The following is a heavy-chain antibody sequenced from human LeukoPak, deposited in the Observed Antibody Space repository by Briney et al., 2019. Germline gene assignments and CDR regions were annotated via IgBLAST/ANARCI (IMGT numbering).Heavy chain of an antibody. CDR2: ISWNSGSI. Sequence: PGGSLRLSCAASGFTFDDYAMHWVRQAPGKGLEWVSGISWNSGSIGYADSVKGRFTISRDNSKNTLYLQMNSLRAEDTAVYYCARDHDATRDIVLMVYATEYYFDYWGQGTLVTVSS. CDR3: ARDHDATRDIVLMVYATEYYFDY. V-gene: IGHV3-9*01. J-gene: IGHJ4*02. D-gene: IGHD2-8*01. CDR1: GFTFDDYA.